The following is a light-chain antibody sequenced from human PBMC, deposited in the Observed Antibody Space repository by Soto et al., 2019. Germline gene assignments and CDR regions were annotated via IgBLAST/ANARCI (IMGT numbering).Light chain of an antibody. Sequence: QSVLTQPASVSGSPGQSITISCTGTSSDVGGYNYVSWYQQYPGKAPKLMIYDVSNRPSGVSNRFSGSKSGNTASLTISGLQAEDEADYYCSSYTISNTLVFGSGTKVTXL. CDR1: SSDVGGYNY. J-gene: IGLJ1*01. CDR3: SSYTISNTLV. V-gene: IGLV2-14*01. CDR2: DVS.